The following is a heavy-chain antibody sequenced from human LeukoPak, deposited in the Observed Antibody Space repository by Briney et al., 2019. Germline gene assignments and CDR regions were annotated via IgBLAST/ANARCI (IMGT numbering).Heavy chain of an antibody. Sequence: PGGSLRLFCAASGFTFSSYAMTWVRQAPGKGLEWVSTMSGSDGSTYYADSVKGRFTISRDNSKNTLYLQMNSLRAEDTAVYYCASDSSGWYRWFDPWGQGTLVTVSS. CDR1: GFTFSSYA. J-gene: IGHJ5*02. CDR3: ASDSSGWYRWFDP. D-gene: IGHD6-19*01. V-gene: IGHV3-23*01. CDR2: MSGSDGST.